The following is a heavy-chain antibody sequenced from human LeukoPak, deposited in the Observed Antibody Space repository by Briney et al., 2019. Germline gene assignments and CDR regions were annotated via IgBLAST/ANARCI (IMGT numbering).Heavy chain of an antibody. CDR3: ARVRGYSYAYGY. CDR2: INSDGSST. D-gene: IGHD5-18*01. V-gene: IGHV3-74*01. Sequence: GRSLRLSCAASGFTFSSYWMHWVRQSPGKGLVWVSRINSDGSSTSYADSVKGRFTISRDNAKNTLYLQMNSLRAEDTAVYYCARVRGYSYAYGYWGQGTLVTVSS. J-gene: IGHJ4*02. CDR1: GFTFSSYW.